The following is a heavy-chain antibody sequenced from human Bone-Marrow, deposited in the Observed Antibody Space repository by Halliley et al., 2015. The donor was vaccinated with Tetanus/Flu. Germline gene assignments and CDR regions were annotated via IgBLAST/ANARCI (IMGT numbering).Heavy chain of an antibody. Sequence: PEWRGMINPSGGGTNYPQKFQGRVTMTRDTSTSTVYMELSSLRSEDTAVYYGARDNMASDCWGQGTLVTVSS. D-gene: IGHD3-10*01. CDR3: ARDNMASDC. J-gene: IGHJ4*02. V-gene: IGHV1-46*01. CDR2: INPSGGGT.